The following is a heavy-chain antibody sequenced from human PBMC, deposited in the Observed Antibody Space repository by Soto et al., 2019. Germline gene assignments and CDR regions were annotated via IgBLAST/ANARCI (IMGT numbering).Heavy chain of an antibody. V-gene: IGHV1-2*04. CDR1: GYTFTGSY. D-gene: IGHD3-3*01. CDR2: INPNSGGT. J-gene: IGHJ6*02. Sequence: ASVKVSCKASGYTFTGSYMHWVRQAPGQGLEWMGWINPNSGGTNYAQKFQGWVTMTRDTSISTAYMELSRLRSDDTAVYYCARVRITIFGVAAYYYYGMDVWGQGTTVTVSS. CDR3: ARVRITIFGVAAYYYYGMDV.